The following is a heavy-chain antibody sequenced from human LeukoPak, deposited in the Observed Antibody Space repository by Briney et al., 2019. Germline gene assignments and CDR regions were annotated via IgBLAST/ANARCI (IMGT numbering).Heavy chain of an antibody. CDR1: GFTFGSYG. CDR3: AKAEMTNPYDAFDI. J-gene: IGHJ3*02. CDR2: IRYDGSNK. V-gene: IGHV3-30*02. D-gene: IGHD4-11*01. Sequence: GGSLRLSCAASGFTFGSYGMHWVRQAPGKGLEWVAFIRYDGSNKYYADSVKGRFTISRDNSKNTLYLQMNSLRAEDTAVYYCAKAEMTNPYDAFDIWGQGTMVTVSS.